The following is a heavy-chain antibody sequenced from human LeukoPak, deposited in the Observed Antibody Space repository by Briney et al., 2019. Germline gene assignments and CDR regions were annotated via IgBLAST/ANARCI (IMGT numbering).Heavy chain of an antibody. CDR1: GYTFTGYY. V-gene: IGHV1-2*02. Sequence: ASVKVSCKASGYTFTGYYIYWVRQAPGQGLEWMGWINPNSGGTNYAQKFQGRVTMTRDTSISTAYMELSRLRSDDTAVYYCARVPEWELLGSFDYWGQGTLVTVSS. D-gene: IGHD1-26*01. CDR2: INPNSGGT. CDR3: ARVPEWELLGSFDY. J-gene: IGHJ4*02.